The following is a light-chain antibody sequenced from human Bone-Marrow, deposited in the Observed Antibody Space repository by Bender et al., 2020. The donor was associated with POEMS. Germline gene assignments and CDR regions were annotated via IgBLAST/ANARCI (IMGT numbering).Light chain of an antibody. CDR2: QDN. CDR1: KLGDKY. Sequence: SYDLTQPPSVSVSPGQTASITCSGDKLGDKYVCWYQQKPGQSPLVVIYQDNKRPSGIPERFSGSSSGNTATLTISVTQAMDEGDYYCQAWDTTMLFGGGTKLTVL. V-gene: IGLV3-1*01. J-gene: IGLJ2*01. CDR3: QAWDTTML.